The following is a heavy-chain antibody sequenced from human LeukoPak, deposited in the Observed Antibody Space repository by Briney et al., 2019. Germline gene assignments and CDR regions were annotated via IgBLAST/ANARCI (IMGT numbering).Heavy chain of an antibody. V-gene: IGHV4-59*01. J-gene: IGHJ4*02. D-gene: IGHD3-22*01. Sequence: SETLSLTCTVSGDSISNYYWSWLRQPPGKGLEWIGYIYNSGSTNYNPSLESRVTISVDTSKNQFSLKLSSVTAADTAVYYCARNQNLNYYDSSGYYYGFDYWGQGTLVTVSS. CDR3: ARNQNLNYYDSSGYYYGFDY. CDR2: IYNSGST. CDR1: GDSISNYY.